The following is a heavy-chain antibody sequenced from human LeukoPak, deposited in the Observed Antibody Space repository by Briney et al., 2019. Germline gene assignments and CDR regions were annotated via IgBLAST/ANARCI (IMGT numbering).Heavy chain of an antibody. D-gene: IGHD3-22*01. CDR1: GFTFSTYW. CDR2: LNPDGRTT. Sequence: GGSLRLSCAASGFTFSTYWMHWVRQTPGKGLVWVSRLNPDGRTTGYADSVKGRFTISRDNAKNTLYLQMNSLRAEDTAVYYCARDRVRREYSDSSGYRPDAFDIWGQGTMVTVSS. J-gene: IGHJ3*02. CDR3: ARDRVRREYSDSSGYRPDAFDI. V-gene: IGHV3-74*01.